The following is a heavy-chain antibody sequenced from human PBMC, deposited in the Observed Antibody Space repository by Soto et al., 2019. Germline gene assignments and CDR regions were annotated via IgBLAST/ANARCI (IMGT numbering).Heavy chain of an antibody. D-gene: IGHD3-9*01. CDR3: AREGLEDYDILTGYYNAFDI. J-gene: IGHJ3*02. Sequence: ASVKVSCKASGYTFTDYYMHCARQAPGQGLEWVGWLNCNSGGTSYAQRFQGYVTMTRDTSITTAYMELNRLKSDDTAVYYCAREGLEDYDILTGYYNAFDIWGQGTMVTVSS. V-gene: IGHV1-2*04. CDR1: GYTFTDYY. CDR2: LNCNSGGT.